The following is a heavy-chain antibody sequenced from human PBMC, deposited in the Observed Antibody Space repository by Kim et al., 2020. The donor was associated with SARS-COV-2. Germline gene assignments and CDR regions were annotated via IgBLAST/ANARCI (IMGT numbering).Heavy chain of an antibody. Sequence: YADSVKGRFTISRDNSKNTLYLQMNSLRAEDTAVYYCAKDRSTDVRSEGYWGQGTLVTVSS. V-gene: IGHV3-23*01. J-gene: IGHJ4*02. D-gene: IGHD2-2*01. CDR3: AKDRSTDVRSEGY.